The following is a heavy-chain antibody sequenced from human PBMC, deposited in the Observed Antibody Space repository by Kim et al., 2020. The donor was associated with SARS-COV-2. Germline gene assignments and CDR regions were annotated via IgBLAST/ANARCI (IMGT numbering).Heavy chain of an antibody. J-gene: IGHJ4*02. Sequence: GGSLRLSCAASGFTFDDYAMHWVRQAPGKGLEWVSGISWNSGSIGYADSVKGRFTISRDNAKNSLYLQMNSLRAEDTVLYYCAKDIDGDFGSGSYYTGFDYWGQGTLVTVSS. CDR3: AKDIDGDFGSGSYYTGFDY. CDR1: GFTFDDYA. CDR2: ISWNSGSI. D-gene: IGHD3-10*01. V-gene: IGHV3-9*01.